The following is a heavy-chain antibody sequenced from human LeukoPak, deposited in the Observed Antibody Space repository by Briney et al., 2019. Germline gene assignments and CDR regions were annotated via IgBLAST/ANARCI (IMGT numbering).Heavy chain of an antibody. J-gene: IGHJ4*02. CDR1: GYSISSGYY. CDR3: ARGDRPSSSGPTWGVFDY. V-gene: IGHV4-38-2*01. CDR2: LYHSGST. Sequence: PSETLSPTCALAGYSISSGYYWGWMRQPPGKRLEWIGSLYHSGSTYYNPSLKSRVTISVDTSKNQFSLKLSSVTAADTAVYYCARGDRPSSSGPTWGVFDYWGQGTLVTVSS. D-gene: IGHD3-22*01.